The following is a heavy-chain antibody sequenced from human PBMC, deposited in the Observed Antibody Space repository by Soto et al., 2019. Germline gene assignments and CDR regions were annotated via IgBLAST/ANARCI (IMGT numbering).Heavy chain of an antibody. CDR3: AKDQRRQWLVSGDAFDI. D-gene: IGHD6-19*01. CDR2: ISGSGGST. CDR1: GFTFSSYA. Sequence: GGSLRLSCAASGFTFSSYAMSWVRQAQGKGLEWVSAISGSGGSTYYADSVKGRFTISRDNSKNTLYLQMNSLRAEDTAVYYCAKDQRRQWLVSGDAFDIWGQGTMVTVSS. J-gene: IGHJ3*02. V-gene: IGHV3-23*01.